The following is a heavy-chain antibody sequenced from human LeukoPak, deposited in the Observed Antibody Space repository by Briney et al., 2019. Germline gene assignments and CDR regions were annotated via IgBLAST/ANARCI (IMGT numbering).Heavy chain of an antibody. V-gene: IGHV3-74*01. J-gene: IGHJ4*02. D-gene: IGHD3-22*01. Sequence: GGSLRLSCAASGFTFSTSWMHWVSQAPGKRLVWVSRINSDGNSRNYADSVKGRFTISRDNAKNTLYLQMNSLRAEDTAVYYCVRDMGYYDKVWGQGTLVTVSS. CDR3: VRDMGYYDKV. CDR2: INSDGNSR. CDR1: GFTFSTSW.